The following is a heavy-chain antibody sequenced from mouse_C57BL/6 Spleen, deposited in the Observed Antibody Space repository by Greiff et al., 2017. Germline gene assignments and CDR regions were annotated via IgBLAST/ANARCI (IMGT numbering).Heavy chain of an antibody. Sequence: QVQLQQSGPGLVQPSQSLSITCTVSGFSLTSYGVHWVRQSPGKGLEWLGVIWRGGSTDYNAAFMSSLSSTKDNSKSQVFLKMNSLQSDDTAIYYCAKKGYDYNWYFEVWGTGTTVTVSS. D-gene: IGHD2-4*01. J-gene: IGHJ1*03. CDR1: GFSLTSYG. CDR2: IWRGGST. CDR3: AKKGYDYNWYFEV. V-gene: IGHV2-5*01.